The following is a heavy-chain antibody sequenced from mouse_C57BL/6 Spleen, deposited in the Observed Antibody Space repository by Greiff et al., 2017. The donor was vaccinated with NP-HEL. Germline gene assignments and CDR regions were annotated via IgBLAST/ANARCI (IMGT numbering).Heavy chain of an antibody. CDR1: GFTFSDYY. CDR3: ARHRLAYYSNPGDY. V-gene: IGHV5-12*01. D-gene: IGHD2-5*01. J-gene: IGHJ4*01. Sequence: EVKLMESGGGLVQPGGSLKLSCAASGFTFSDYYMYWVRQTPEKRLEWVAYISNGGGSTYYPDTVKGRFNISGDNAKNTRYLQMSRLKSEDTARYYCARHRLAYYSNPGDYWGQGTSVTVSS. CDR2: ISNGGGST.